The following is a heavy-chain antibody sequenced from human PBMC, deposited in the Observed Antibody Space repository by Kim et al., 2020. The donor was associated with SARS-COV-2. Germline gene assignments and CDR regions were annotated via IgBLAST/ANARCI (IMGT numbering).Heavy chain of an antibody. D-gene: IGHD3-10*01. V-gene: IGHV4-39*01. CDR2: LYNSGLT. J-gene: IGHJ4*02. CDR1: GASISSTSYY. Sequence: SETLSLTCTVSGASISSTSYYWALSRQPAGKGEERVGILYNSGLTFYKLSLKSRVTVSVDTSKNQFSLKMSSVTAADTAVYYCARYYGSGSYFDSWGQGTLVTVSS. CDR3: ARYYGSGSYFDS.